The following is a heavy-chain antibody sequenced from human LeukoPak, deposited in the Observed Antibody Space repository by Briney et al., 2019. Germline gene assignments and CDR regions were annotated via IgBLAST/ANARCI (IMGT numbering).Heavy chain of an antibody. Sequence: PSETLSLTCTVSGGSISGYYCIWIRQPPGKGLEWVGYIYCSGSTSYNPSLRSRVTISVDTSKNQFSLKVSSVTASDTAVYYCARGNPSSGDAFDIWGRGTEVTVSS. CDR3: ARGNPSSGDAFDI. J-gene: IGHJ3*02. CDR1: GGSISGYY. V-gene: IGHV4-59*08. CDR2: IYCSGST. D-gene: IGHD6-19*01.